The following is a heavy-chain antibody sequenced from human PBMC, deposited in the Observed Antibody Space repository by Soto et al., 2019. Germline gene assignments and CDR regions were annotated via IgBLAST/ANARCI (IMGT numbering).Heavy chain of an antibody. D-gene: IGHD2-15*01. CDR3: ARDCSGGSCYSDAFDI. Sequence: SETLSLTCTVSGGYISSYYWSCIRQPPGKGLEWIGYIYYSGSTNYNPSLKSRVTISVDTSKNQFSLKLSSVTAADTAVYYCARDCSGGSCYSDAFDIWGQGTMVTVSS. J-gene: IGHJ3*02. V-gene: IGHV4-59*01. CDR1: GGYISSYY. CDR2: IYYSGST.